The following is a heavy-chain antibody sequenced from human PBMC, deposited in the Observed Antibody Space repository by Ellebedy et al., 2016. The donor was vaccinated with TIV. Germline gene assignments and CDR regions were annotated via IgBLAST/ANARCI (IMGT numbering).Heavy chain of an antibody. CDR2: INPSGGST. CDR1: GYTFTSYY. Sequence: ASVKVSCKASGYTFTSYYMHWVRQAPGQGLEWMGIINPSGGSTSYAQKFQGRVTMTRDTSTSTVYMELSSLRSEDTAVYYCARDQAVARTRSIDYYYYYGMDVWGQGTTVTVSS. V-gene: IGHV1-46*01. J-gene: IGHJ6*02. D-gene: IGHD6-19*01. CDR3: ARDQAVARTRSIDYYYYYGMDV.